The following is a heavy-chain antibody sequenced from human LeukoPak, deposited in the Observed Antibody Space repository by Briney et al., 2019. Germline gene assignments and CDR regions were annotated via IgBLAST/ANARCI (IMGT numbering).Heavy chain of an antibody. Sequence: SVKVSCKASGGTSISYAISWVRQAPGQGLEWMGGIIPIFGTANYAQKFQGRVTITADESTSTAYMELSSLRSEDTAVYYCARPSLHDYGDWRFDYWGQGTLVTVSS. J-gene: IGHJ4*02. CDR3: ARPSLHDYGDWRFDY. CDR2: IIPIFGTA. D-gene: IGHD4-17*01. V-gene: IGHV1-69*13. CDR1: GGTSISYA.